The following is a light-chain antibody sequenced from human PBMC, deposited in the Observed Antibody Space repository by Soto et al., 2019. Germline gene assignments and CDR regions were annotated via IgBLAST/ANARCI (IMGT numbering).Light chain of an antibody. J-gene: IGLJ1*01. CDR2: EVS. V-gene: IGLV2-8*01. Sequence: QSVLTQPPSASGSPGQSVTISCTGTSSDVGGYNYVSWYQQHPGKAPKLMIYEVSKRPSGVPDRFSGSKSGNTASLTVSGLQAEDDADYYCSSYAGSNIGVFGTGTKLTVX. CDR1: SSDVGGYNY. CDR3: SSYAGSNIGV.